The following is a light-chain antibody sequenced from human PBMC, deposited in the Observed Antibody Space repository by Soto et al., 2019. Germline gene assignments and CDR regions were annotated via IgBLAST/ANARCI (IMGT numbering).Light chain of an antibody. CDR2: AAS. Sequence: IQLTQSPSSLSASVGDRVTITCRASQSISIYLNWYQQKPGKALKFLIYAASSLQSGVPSRFSGSGSGTEFTLTISSLQPDDFATYYCQQYNSYWTFGQGTKVDNK. J-gene: IGKJ1*01. CDR1: QSISIY. CDR3: QQYNSYWT. V-gene: IGKV1-16*01.